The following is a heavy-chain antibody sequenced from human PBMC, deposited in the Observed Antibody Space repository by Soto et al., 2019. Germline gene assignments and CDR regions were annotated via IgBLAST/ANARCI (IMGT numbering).Heavy chain of an antibody. CDR1: GYPVTAYY. D-gene: IGHD3-3*01. Sequence: QLHLVQSGAVVKKPGASVTVSCSASGYPVTAYYMHWVRQAPGRGLEWMGGINPATGAAKYTQTFQGRVTQTREPSTSTGFMELGGLKSGDPARFFWAGGGGVGVAGSAAFDMWGQGTLVTVSS. J-gene: IGHJ3*02. CDR3: AGGGGVGVAGSAAFDM. V-gene: IGHV1-2*02. CDR2: INPATGAA.